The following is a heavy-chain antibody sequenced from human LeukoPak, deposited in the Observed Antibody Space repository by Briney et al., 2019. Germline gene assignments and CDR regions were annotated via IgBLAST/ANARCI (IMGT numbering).Heavy chain of an antibody. D-gene: IGHD3-10*01. CDR2: IKTKTDGGTT. CDR1: GFTFSNAW. J-gene: IGHJ4*02. CDR3: TRYYYGSGSYGELNY. Sequence: GRSLRLSCAASGFTFSNAWMSWVRQAPGKGLEWVGRIKTKTDGGTTDYAAPVKGRFTISRDDSENTLYLQMNSLKTEDTAVYYCTRYYYGSGSYGELNYWGQGTLVTVSS. V-gene: IGHV3-15*01.